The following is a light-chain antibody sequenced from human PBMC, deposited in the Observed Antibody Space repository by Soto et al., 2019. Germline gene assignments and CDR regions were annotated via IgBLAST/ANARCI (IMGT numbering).Light chain of an antibody. CDR2: DAS. Sequence: DLPITHSPSSMSSFVGDLFTTTCRASQGISNYLAWFQQKPGKVPKRLIYDASSLQTGVPSRFSGSGSGTEFTLTISSLQPEDFATYYCLQHKSYPITFGQGTRLENK. CDR1: QGISNY. V-gene: IGKV1-17*03. CDR3: LQHKSYPIT. J-gene: IGKJ5*01.